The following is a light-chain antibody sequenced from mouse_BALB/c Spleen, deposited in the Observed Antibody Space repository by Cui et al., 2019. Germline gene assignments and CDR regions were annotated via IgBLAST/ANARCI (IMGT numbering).Light chain of an antibody. CDR2: LTS. CDR3: QQWSSNPPT. J-gene: IGKJ5*01. CDR1: SSVSY. Sequence: QLVLTQSTALMSASPGEKVTMTCSASSSVSYMDWYQQKPRSSPKPWIYLTSNLASGVPARFSGSGSGTSYSLTISSMEAEDAATYYCQQWSSNPPTFGAGTKLELK. V-gene: IGKV4-68*01.